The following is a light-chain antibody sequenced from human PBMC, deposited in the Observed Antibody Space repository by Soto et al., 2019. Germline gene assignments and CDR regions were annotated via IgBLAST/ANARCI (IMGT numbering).Light chain of an antibody. CDR1: QSVSSN. Sequence: IVMPQGPSYLSLSSGERATLSCRASQSVSSNLAWYQQKPGQAPRLLIYGASTRATGIPARFSGSGSGTKFTLIIRGLLSVDFAEYYSREYNNWTQTFGQGTRVDIK. J-gene: IGKJ1*01. CDR2: GAS. V-gene: IGKV3-15*01. CDR3: REYNNWTQT.